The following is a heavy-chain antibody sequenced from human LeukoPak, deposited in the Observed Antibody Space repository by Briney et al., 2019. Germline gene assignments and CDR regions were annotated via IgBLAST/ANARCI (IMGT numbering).Heavy chain of an antibody. D-gene: IGHD3-9*01. V-gene: IGHV4-59*01. CDR3: ARGRYSAGDNWFDP. CDR1: GGSITSSY. Sequence: SETLSLTCTVSGGSITSSYWSGIRQSPGKGLEWIGYIHYTGSTNYNPSLKSRVTMLIDTSKNQFSLKLSSVTAADTAVYYCARGRYSAGDNWFDPWGQGTLVTVSS. J-gene: IGHJ5*02. CDR2: IHYTGST.